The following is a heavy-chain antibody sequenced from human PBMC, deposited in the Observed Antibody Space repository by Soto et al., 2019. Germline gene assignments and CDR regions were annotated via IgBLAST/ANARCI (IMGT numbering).Heavy chain of an antibody. Sequence: EVQLLESGGRLVLPGGSLRLSCAASGFTFTSSAMNWVRQAPGKGLEWVSGISSSGGLTYYADSVKGRFSISRDNSKNPLYLAMNSLRAEDTAVYYCAKVGFSFDYWGQGTLVTVSS. J-gene: IGHJ4*02. CDR1: GFTFTSSA. CDR2: ISSSGGLT. V-gene: IGHV3-23*01. CDR3: AKVGFSFDY. D-gene: IGHD3-10*01.